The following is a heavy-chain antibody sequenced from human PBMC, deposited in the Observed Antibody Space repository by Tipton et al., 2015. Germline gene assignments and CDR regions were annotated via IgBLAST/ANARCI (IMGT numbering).Heavy chain of an antibody. V-gene: IGHV3-64*04. J-gene: IGHJ6*02. CDR3: AKATGNDYYYGVDV. CDR1: GFIFSTYD. CDR2: IRSDGGGT. Sequence: SLRLSCAASGFIFSTYDMHWVRQAPGKGLEYVSAIRSDGGGTVYADSVKGRFTISRDNSKNTLFLQMSGLRTEDTAVYFCAKATGNDYYYGVDVWGQGTTVTVSS. D-gene: IGHD4-23*01.